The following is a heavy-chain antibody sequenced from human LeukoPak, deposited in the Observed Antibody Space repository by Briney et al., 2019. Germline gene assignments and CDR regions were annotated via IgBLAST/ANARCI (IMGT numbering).Heavy chain of an antibody. CDR1: GYSLTDYY. CDR3: ARGGYDLDY. J-gene: IGHJ4*02. Sequence: ASVKVSCKASGYSLTDYYIHWVRQAPGQGLEWMGWINPFSGGTKYAQKFQGWVTMTRDTSISTAYMELSRLTSDDTAVYYCARGGYDLDYWGQGTLVTVSS. D-gene: IGHD3-22*01. V-gene: IGHV1-2*04. CDR2: INPFSGGT.